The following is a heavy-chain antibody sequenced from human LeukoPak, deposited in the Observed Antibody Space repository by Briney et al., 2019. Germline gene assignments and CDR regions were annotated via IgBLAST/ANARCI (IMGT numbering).Heavy chain of an antibody. Sequence: GESLKISCKASGYIFTTYWIGWVRQMPGRGLEWMGIIYPGDSDTRYSPSFQGQVTISADKSISTAYVQWSSLKVSDTAMYYCARLRGSGSYLVDYWGQGTLVTVSS. V-gene: IGHV5-51*01. CDR3: ARLRGSGSYLVDY. D-gene: IGHD3-10*01. CDR1: GYIFTTYW. J-gene: IGHJ4*02. CDR2: IYPGDSDT.